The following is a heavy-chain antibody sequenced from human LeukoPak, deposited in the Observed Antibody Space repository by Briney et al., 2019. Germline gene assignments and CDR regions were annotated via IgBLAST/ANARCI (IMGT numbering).Heavy chain of an antibody. V-gene: IGHV3-53*01. CDR3: ARGVRIPAASYYFDY. CDR2: IYSGGST. Sequence: GGSLRLSCAASGFTVSSNYMSWVRQAPGKGLEWVSVIYSGGSTYYADSVKGRFTISRDNSKNTLYLQMNSLRAEDTAVYYCARGVRIPAASYYFDYWGQGTLVTVSS. CDR1: GFTVSSNY. J-gene: IGHJ4*02. D-gene: IGHD2-2*01.